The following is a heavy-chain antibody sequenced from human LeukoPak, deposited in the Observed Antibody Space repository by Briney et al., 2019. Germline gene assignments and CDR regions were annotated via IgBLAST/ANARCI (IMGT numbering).Heavy chain of an antibody. CDR3: ARHVGYDFWSGYYYYYYMDV. CDR1: GGSISSSSYY. V-gene: IGHV4-39*01. CDR2: IYYSGST. D-gene: IGHD3-3*01. Sequence: SETLSLTCTVSGGSISSSSYYWGWIRQPPGKGLEWIGSIYYSGSTYYNPSLKSRVTISVDTSKNQFSLKLSSLTAADTAVYYCARHVGYDFWSGYYYYYYMDVWGKGTTVTVSS. J-gene: IGHJ6*03.